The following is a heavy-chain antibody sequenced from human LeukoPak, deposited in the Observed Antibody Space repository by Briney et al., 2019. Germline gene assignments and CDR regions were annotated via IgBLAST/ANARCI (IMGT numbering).Heavy chain of an antibody. CDR2: IRYDASDK. Sequence: GGSLRLSCAASGFTLSRYGMHWVRQAPGKGLEWVAFIRYDASDKYYPDSVKGRFTIYRDNSKNTLDLQMNSLRHEDTAVYYCVKDRASTNCFDYWGQGTLVTVSS. D-gene: IGHD2-2*01. CDR3: VKDRASTNCFDY. J-gene: IGHJ4*02. CDR1: GFTLSRYG. V-gene: IGHV3-30*02.